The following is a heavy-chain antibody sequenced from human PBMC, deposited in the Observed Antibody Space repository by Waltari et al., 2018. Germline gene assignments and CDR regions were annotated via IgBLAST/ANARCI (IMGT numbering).Heavy chain of an antibody. D-gene: IGHD5-12*01. J-gene: IGHJ3*01. CDR1: VDSISSNRHY. Sequence: QLQLQESRPGLVKPSASLSLTCSVPVDSISSNRHYWGWFRPPPGQGLEWIGTLSYSGTTYISPSLKSRVTLSRDTSRNQLSLELGSVTATDTAMYYCATYIGASVGTAAFDVWGQGTMVNVSS. CDR2: LSYSGTT. CDR3: ATYIGASVGTAAFDV. V-gene: IGHV4-39*01.